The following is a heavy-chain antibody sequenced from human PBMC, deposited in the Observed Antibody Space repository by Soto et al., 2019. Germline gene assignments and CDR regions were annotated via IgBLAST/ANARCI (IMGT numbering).Heavy chain of an antibody. J-gene: IGHJ4*02. V-gene: IGHV3-33*01. CDR3: ARDYTSTSYGFDS. CDR2: IWYDGSNE. Sequence: QVQLVETGGVVVQPGRSLRLSCAASGFTFSTYGMHWVRQAPGKGLEWVAVIWYDGSNEYYADSVKGRFTISRDNSNNTLYLQMNSLRAEDTAVYYCARDYTSTSYGFDSWGQGTLVTVSS. D-gene: IGHD2-2*01. CDR1: GFTFSTYG.